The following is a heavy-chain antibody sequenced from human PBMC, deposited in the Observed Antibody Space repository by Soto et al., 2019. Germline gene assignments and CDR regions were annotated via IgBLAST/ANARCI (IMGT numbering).Heavy chain of an antibody. CDR3: ARDHNGGYDFVHVWDYGMDV. J-gene: IGHJ6*02. CDR2: IIPIYGTA. D-gene: IGHD5-12*01. Sequence: ASVKVSCKHSVGTFSNYAISEVLQPSRQGLDWMGGIIPIYGTANYAQKFQGRITITADESKRTAYMELSSLSSEDTAVYSCARDHNGGYDFVHVWDYGMDVWGQGTTVTVSS. CDR1: VGTFSNYA. V-gene: IGHV1-69*13.